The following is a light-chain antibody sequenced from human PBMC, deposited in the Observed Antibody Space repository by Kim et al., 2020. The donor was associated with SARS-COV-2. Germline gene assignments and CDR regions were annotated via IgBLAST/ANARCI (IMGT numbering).Light chain of an antibody. CDR3: CSYAGSSTFVV. CDR2: EVS. Sequence: QSITITCTEPRSDVGSHKRVPWHPQRPGKAPKLMIYEVSKRPSGVSNRFSGSKSGNTASLTVSGLQAEDEADYYCCSYAGSSTFVVFGGGTQLTVL. V-gene: IGLV2-23*02. J-gene: IGLJ2*01. CDR1: RSDVGSHKR.